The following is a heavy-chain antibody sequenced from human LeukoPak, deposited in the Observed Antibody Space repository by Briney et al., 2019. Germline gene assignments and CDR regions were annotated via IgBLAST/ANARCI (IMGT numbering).Heavy chain of an antibody. Sequence: GASVKVSCKASGYTFTGYYMHWVRQAPGQGLEWMGWINPNSGGTNYAQKFQGRVTMTRDTSISTAYMELSRLRSEDTAVYYCARRVPAAEPDYYYYYGMDVWGQGTTVTVSS. CDR2: INPNSGGT. CDR3: ARRVPAAEPDYYYYYGMDV. V-gene: IGHV1-2*02. CDR1: GYTFTGYY. D-gene: IGHD2-2*01. J-gene: IGHJ6*02.